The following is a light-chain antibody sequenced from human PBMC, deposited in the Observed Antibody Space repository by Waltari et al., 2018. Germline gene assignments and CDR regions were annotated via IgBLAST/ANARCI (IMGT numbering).Light chain of an antibody. J-gene: IGKJ2*01. CDR3: QQYGSSILYT. Sequence: VLTQSPGTLSLSPGERVTLSCRASQSLTKRYLAWDQQKPGQAPRLLIYGASSRAAGIPDRFSGSWSGTDFTLTISRLEPEDFAVYYCQQYGSSILYTFGQGTKLEIK. CDR1: QSLTKRY. CDR2: GAS. V-gene: IGKV3-20*01.